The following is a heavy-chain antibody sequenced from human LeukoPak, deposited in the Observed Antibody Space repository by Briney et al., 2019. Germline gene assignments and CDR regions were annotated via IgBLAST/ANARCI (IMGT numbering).Heavy chain of an antibody. V-gene: IGHV3-23*01. D-gene: IGHD2-8*01. CDR2: ISGSGGST. Sequence: GGSLRLSCAASGFTFSSYAVSWVRQSPGKGLEWVSIISGSGGSTYYADSVKGRFTISRDTSKNPLYLQMSSLRAEDTAVYYCAKSLTFDGNGYFDYWGQGTLVTVSS. J-gene: IGHJ4*02. CDR3: AKSLTFDGNGYFDY. CDR1: GFTFSSYA.